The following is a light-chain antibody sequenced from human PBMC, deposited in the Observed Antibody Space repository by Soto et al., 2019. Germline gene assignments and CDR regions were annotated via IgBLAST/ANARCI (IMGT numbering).Light chain of an antibody. J-gene: IGKJ1*01. CDR1: HSISRN. V-gene: IGKV3-15*01. CDR2: DAS. Sequence: EVVLTQSPATLSVSPGQSASLSCRASHSISRNLAWYQQTPGQAPRLLIYDASTRATGISDRFSGSGSGTEFTLVISRLQYEDFAVYYCQHYSNWSPASFGQGTKV. CDR3: QHYSNWSPAS.